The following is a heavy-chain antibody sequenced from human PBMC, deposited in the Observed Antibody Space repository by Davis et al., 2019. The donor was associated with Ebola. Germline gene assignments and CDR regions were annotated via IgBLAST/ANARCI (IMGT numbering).Heavy chain of an antibody. V-gene: IGHV1-18*01. CDR2: ISAYNGNT. CDR1: GYTFTSYG. CDR3: AILGSSSDYYGMDV. J-gene: IGHJ6*02. D-gene: IGHD6-6*01. Sequence: AASVKVSCKASGYTFTSYGISWVRQAPGQGLEWMGWISAYNGNTNYAQKLQGRVTMTRDTSTSTVYMELSSLRSEDTAVYYCAILGSSSDYYGMDVWGQGTTVTVSS.